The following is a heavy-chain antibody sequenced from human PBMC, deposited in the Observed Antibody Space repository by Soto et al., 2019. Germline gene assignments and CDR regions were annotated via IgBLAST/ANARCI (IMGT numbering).Heavy chain of an antibody. J-gene: IGHJ5*01. V-gene: IGHV2-5*02. CDR2: VYWDDDK. CDR1: GFSLSTSGAA. CDR3: AHRQLVTFFGFFTQTDVWFDS. D-gene: IGHD3-3*01. Sequence: QITLKESGPPLVNPTQPLTLTCTFSGFSLSTSGAAVGWIRQPPGKALEWLALVYWDDDKRYSPSIKNRVTITKDTSKIPVVLTLTNAEPVDTDTYYCAHRQLVTFFGFFTQTDVWFDSWGQGTLVTVPS.